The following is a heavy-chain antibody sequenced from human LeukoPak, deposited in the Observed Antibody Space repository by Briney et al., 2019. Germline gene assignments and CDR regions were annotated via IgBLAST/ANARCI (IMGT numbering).Heavy chain of an antibody. CDR2: MNPKTGDT. CDR3: GKVKPGPLES. D-gene: IGHD1-14*01. V-gene: IGHV1-2*02. CDR1: GYTFTDYY. Sequence: ASVKLSCKASGYTFTDYYIHWVRQAPGQGLDWMGWMNPKTGDTSYAQKFQGRVSMTRDTSINSAYMELGTLRSDGAAVYYCGKVKPGPLESWGQGTLVTVSS. J-gene: IGHJ4*02.